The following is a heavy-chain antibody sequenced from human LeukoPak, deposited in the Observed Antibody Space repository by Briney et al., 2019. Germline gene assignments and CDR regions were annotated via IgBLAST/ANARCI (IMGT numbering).Heavy chain of an antibody. Sequence: KPSETLSLTCTISGGSVSDYYWSWIRQSPGKGLEWIGYIYYTGSTYYNPSLKSRVTISVDTSKNQFSLKLSSVTAADTAVYYCAVAVAALDYWGQGTLVTVSS. V-gene: IGHV4-59*04. CDR1: GGSVSDYY. CDR3: AVAVAALDY. J-gene: IGHJ4*02. D-gene: IGHD6-19*01. CDR2: IYYTGST.